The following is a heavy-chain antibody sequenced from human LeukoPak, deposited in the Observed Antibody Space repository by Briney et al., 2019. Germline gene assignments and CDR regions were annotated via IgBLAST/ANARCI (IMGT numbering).Heavy chain of an antibody. CDR3: AREGVGAPFDP. V-gene: IGHV1-69*13. Sequence: SVKVSCKASGYTFTSYDINWVRQATGQGLEWMGGIIPIFGTANYAQKFQGRVTITADESTSTAYMELSSLGSEDTAVYYCAREGVGAPFDPWGQGTLVTVSS. CDR2: IIPIFGTA. J-gene: IGHJ5*02. D-gene: IGHD1-26*01. CDR1: GYTFTSYD.